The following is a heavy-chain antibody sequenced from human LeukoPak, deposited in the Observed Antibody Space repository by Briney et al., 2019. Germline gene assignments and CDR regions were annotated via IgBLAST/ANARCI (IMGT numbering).Heavy chain of an antibody. Sequence: GGSLRLSCAVSGFTFSTYFMHCVRQAPGKGLVWVSRIKSDGITTSYADSVRGRFTISRDNAKNTLYLQMNSLGAEDTAVYYCVRDRDFRIDYWGQGTLVTVSS. CDR2: IKSDGITT. J-gene: IGHJ4*02. D-gene: IGHD3-3*01. V-gene: IGHV3-74*01. CDR3: VRDRDFRIDY. CDR1: GFTFSTYF.